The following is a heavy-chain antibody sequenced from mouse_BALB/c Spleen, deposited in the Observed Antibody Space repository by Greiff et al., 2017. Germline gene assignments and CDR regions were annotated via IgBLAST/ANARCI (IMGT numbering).Heavy chain of an antibody. V-gene: IGHV5-12-1*01. CDR3: ARSYDFDY. CDR1: GFAFSSYD. D-gene: IGHD1-1*01. CDR2: ISSGGGST. Sequence: EVQGVESGGGLVKPGGSLKLSCAASGFAFSSYDMSWVRQTPEKRLEWVAYISSGGGSTYYPDTVKGRFTISRDNAKNTLYLQMSSLKSEDTAMYYCARSYDFDYWGQGTTLTVSS. J-gene: IGHJ2*01.